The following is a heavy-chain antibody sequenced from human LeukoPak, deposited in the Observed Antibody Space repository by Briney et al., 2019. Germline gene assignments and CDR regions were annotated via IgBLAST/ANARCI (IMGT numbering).Heavy chain of an antibody. CDR3: ARAAEIYDFWSGYGTGYYYYMDV. CDR2: IYYSGST. CDR1: GGSISSGSYY. D-gene: IGHD3-3*01. Sequence: PSQTLSLTCTVSGGSISSGSYYWSWIRQHPGKGLEWIGYIYYSGSTYYNPSLKSRVTISVDTSKNQFSLKLSSVTAADTAVYYCARAAEIYDFWSGYGTGYYYYMDVWGKGTTVTVSS. J-gene: IGHJ6*03. V-gene: IGHV4-31*03.